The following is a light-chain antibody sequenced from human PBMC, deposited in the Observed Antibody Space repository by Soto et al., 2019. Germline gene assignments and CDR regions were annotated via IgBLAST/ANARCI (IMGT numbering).Light chain of an antibody. CDR2: EVN. CDR1: SGDVGGFNY. J-gene: IGLJ3*02. Sequence: QSVLTQPASVSGSPGQSITISCTGTSGDVGGFNYVSWYQHHPGKAPKLMIYEVNNRPSGVSNRFSGSKSGNTASLTISELQAEDEADYYCCSYTTSYTQVFGGGTKLTVL. CDR3: CSYTTSYTQV. V-gene: IGLV2-14*01.